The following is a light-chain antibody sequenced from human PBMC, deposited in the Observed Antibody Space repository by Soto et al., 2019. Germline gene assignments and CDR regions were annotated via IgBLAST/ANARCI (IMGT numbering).Light chain of an antibody. V-gene: IGKV3-20*01. CDR2: GAS. CDR1: QSVGSSY. Sequence: EIVLTQSPGTVSLSPGERATVSCRASQSVGSSYLAWYQQKPGQAPRLLLYGASSRATGIPDRFSGSGSGTDFTLTISRLEPEDFAVYYGQHFGSSHAPFGGGTKVEIK. J-gene: IGKJ4*01. CDR3: QHFGSSHAP.